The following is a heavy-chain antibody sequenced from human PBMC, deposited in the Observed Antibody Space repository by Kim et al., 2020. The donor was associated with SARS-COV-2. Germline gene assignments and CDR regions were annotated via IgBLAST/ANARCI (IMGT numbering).Heavy chain of an antibody. CDR3: ARGSWEFDTAVIPAASRLGAFDI. Sequence: SETLSLTCAVYGGSFSGYYWSWIRQPPGKGLEWIGEINHSGSTNYNPSLKSRVTISVDTSKNQFSLKLSSVTAADTAVYYCARGSWEFDTAVIPAASRLGAFDIWGQGTMVTVSS. CDR1: GGSFSGYY. D-gene: IGHD2-2*01. J-gene: IGHJ3*02. V-gene: IGHV4-34*01. CDR2: INHSGST.